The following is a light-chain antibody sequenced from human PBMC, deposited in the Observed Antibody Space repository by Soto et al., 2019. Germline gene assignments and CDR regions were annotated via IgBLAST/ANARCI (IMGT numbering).Light chain of an antibody. CDR2: DAY. V-gene: IGKV1-5*01. Sequence: DIQMTQSPSILSASVGDRVTITCRASQSIRSWLAWYQQKPGKAPKLLIYDAYSLESGVPSRFSGRRSGTEFTLTIAGLQPEDFATYYCQQYESYSALTFGGGTKLDIK. CDR1: QSIRSW. J-gene: IGKJ4*01. CDR3: QQYESYSALT.